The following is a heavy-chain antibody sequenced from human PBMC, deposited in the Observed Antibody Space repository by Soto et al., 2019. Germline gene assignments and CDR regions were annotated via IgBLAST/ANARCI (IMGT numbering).Heavy chain of an antibody. Sequence: QVQLVESGGGLVKPGGSLRLSCAASGFTFSDYYMSWIRQAPGKGLEWVSYISSSGSTIYYADSVKGRFTISRDNAKNALSLQMNSLSSDDTAVYYCARARSGGGNSPFSLLSYWGQGTLVTVSS. CDR1: GFTFSDYY. CDR2: ISSSGSTI. V-gene: IGHV3-11*01. J-gene: IGHJ4*02. CDR3: ARARSGGGNSPFSLLSY. D-gene: IGHD2-21*02.